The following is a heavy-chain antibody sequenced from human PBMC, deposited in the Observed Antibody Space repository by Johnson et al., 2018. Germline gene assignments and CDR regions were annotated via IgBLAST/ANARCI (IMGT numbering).Heavy chain of an antibody. V-gene: IGHV3-9*01. CDR3: AKEDHGGAFDI. J-gene: IGHJ3*02. Sequence: VQLVQSGGGLVQPGRSXRLSCAASGFTFDDYAMHWVRQAPGKGLEWVSGISWNSGSIGYADSVKGRFTISRDNAKNSLYLQMNSLRAEDTALYYCAKEDHGGAFDIWGQGTMVTVSS. D-gene: IGHD3-16*01. CDR1: GFTFDDYA. CDR2: ISWNSGSI.